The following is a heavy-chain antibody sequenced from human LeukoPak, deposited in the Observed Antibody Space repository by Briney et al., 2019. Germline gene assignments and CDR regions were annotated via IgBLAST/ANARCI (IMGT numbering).Heavy chain of an antibody. CDR3: AAGSSYSGYDFDY. V-gene: IGHV1-2*02. CDR2: INPNSGGT. J-gene: IGHJ4*02. D-gene: IGHD5-12*01. Sequence: ASVKVSCKASGYTFTGYYMHWVRQAPGQGLGWMGWINPNSGGTNYAQKFQGRVTMTRDTSISTAYMELSRLRSEDTAVYYCAAGSSYSGYDFDYWGQGTLVTVSS. CDR1: GYTFTGYY.